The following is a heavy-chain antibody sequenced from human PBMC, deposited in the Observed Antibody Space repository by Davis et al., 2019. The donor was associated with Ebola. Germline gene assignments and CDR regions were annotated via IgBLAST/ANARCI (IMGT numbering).Heavy chain of an antibody. CDR2: ISWNSGNI. J-gene: IGHJ6*02. D-gene: IGHD3-16*01. CDR1: GFSFDDYA. CDR3: ARLISSYGTYAYYYAMDV. Sequence: SLKISCAASGFSFDDYAMHWVRQAPGKGLEWVSTISWNSGNIDYADSVKGRFTISRDNAKSSLYLQMNSPRVDDTALYYCARLISSYGTYAYYYAMDVWGQGTTVTVSS. V-gene: IGHV3-9*01.